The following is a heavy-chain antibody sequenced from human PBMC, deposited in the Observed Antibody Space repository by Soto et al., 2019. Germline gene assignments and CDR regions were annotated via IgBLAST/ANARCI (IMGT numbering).Heavy chain of an antibody. V-gene: IGHV3-30*18. Sequence: QVQLVESGGGVVQPGRSLRLSCAASGFTFSSYAMHWVRQAPGTGLEWVAVISFDGSNKNYADSVKGRFTISRDDSKNTLYLQMNSLRAEDTAVYYCAKDPSWVATIDVWGKGTTVTVSS. CDR1: GFTFSSYA. CDR3: AKDPSWVATIDV. J-gene: IGHJ6*04. CDR2: ISFDGSNK. D-gene: IGHD5-12*01.